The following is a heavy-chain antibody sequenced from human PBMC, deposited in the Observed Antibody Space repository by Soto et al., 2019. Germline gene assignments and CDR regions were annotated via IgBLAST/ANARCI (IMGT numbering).Heavy chain of an antibody. Sequence: PSETLSLTCTVSGGAIEGYYRSWSRQSPGRGLEWIGYIYYTGVTNYNPSLKSRLTISKDMSKNQVSLNLRSANAADTAFYYSARLVTGEAAGTFGFDPWGQGTLVTVSS. D-gene: IGHD6-13*01. CDR3: ARLVTGEAAGTFGFDP. CDR2: IYYTGVT. CDR1: GGAIEGYY. V-gene: IGHV4-59*01. J-gene: IGHJ5*02.